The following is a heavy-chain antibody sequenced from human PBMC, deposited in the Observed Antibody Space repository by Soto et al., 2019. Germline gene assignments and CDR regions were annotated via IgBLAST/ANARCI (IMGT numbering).Heavy chain of an antibody. CDR2: IYHSGST. CDR3: ARDKWSSSSSGSSGWFDP. J-gene: IGHJ5*02. V-gene: IGHV4-4*02. D-gene: IGHD6-13*01. CDR1: SGSISSSNW. Sequence: SETLSLTCAVSSGSISSSNWWSWVRQPPGKRLEWIGEIYHSGSTNYNPSLKSRVTISVDKSKNQFSLKLSSVTAADTAVYYCARDKWSSSSSGSSGWFDPWGQGTLVTVSS.